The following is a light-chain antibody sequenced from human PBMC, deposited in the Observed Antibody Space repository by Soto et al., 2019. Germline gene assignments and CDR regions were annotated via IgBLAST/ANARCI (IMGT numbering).Light chain of an antibody. CDR1: QSVTNNY. V-gene: IGKV3-20*01. Sequence: EVVLTQCPGTLSFSPGERSTLSCRASQSVTNNYFAWYKQKPGQAPRLLIYGASRRATGIPDRFSGSGSGTDFTLTISRLEPEDFAVYHCQQYGSLPYTFGQGTKVDIK. CDR3: QQYGSLPYT. J-gene: IGKJ2*01. CDR2: GAS.